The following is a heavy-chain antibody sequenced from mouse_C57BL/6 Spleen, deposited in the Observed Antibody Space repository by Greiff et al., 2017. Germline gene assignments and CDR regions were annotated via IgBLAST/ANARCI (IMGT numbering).Heavy chain of an antibody. CDR3: ARSRTAICFFDY. D-gene: IGHD3-3*01. Sequence: VQLQQSGAELVRPGTSVKVSCTASGYAFTNYLIEWVKQRPGQGLEWIGVINPGSGDTNYNGKFKGKATLTADKSSSTAYMQLSSLTSEDSAVYFCARSRTAICFFDYWGQGTTLTVSS. J-gene: IGHJ2*01. CDR1: GYAFTNYL. CDR2: INPGSGDT. V-gene: IGHV1-54*01.